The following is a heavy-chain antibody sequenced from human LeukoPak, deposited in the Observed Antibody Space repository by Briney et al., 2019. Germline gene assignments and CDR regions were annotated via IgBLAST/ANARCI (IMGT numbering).Heavy chain of an antibody. J-gene: IGHJ4*02. V-gene: IGHV4-39*01. D-gene: IGHD4-17*01. Sequence: PSETLSPTCTVSGGSISSSSYYWGWIRQPPGKGLEWIGSIYYSGSTHYNPSLKSRVTISVDTSKNQFSLKLSSVTAADTAVYYCARHKYGDPFDYWGQGTLVTVSS. CDR3: ARHKYGDPFDY. CDR1: GGSISSSSYY. CDR2: IYYSGST.